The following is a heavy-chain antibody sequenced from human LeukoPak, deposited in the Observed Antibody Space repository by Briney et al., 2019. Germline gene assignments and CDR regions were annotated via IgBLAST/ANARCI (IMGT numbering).Heavy chain of an antibody. CDR2: INPNSGGT. CDR1: GYTFTGYY. D-gene: IGHD3-16*01. J-gene: IGHJ4*02. Sequence: ASVKVSCKASGYTFTGYYMHWMRQAPGQGLEWMGRINPNSGGTNYAQKFQGRVTMTRDTSISTAYMELSRLRSDDTAVYYGARAGARGFGRRYYFDYWGQGTLVTVSS. CDR3: ARAGARGFGRRYYFDY. V-gene: IGHV1-2*06.